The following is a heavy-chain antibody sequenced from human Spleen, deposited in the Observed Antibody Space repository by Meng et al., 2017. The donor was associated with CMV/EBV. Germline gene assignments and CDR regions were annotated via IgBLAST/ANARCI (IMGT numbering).Heavy chain of an antibody. CDR3: ARDQGNIVVVPAAVDY. J-gene: IGHJ4*02. CDR1: GLTLSRHG. Sequence: GESLKISCGASGLTLSRHGIHWVRQAPGKGPEWVAFIRYDGSDKYYADSVKGRFIISRDNSKKTLYLQMNSLRAEDTAVYYCARDQGNIVVVPAAVDYWGQGTLVTVSS. V-gene: IGHV3-30*02. D-gene: IGHD2-2*01. CDR2: IRYDGSDK.